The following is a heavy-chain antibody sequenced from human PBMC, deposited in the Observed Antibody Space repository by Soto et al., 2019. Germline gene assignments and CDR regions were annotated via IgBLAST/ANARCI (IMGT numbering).Heavy chain of an antibody. CDR3: ASEVIPLPTDWYFDL. D-gene: IGHD2-15*01. Sequence: QLQLRESGPGLVKPSETLSLTCTVSGGSISGGVGGLYYWSWIRQPPGKGLEWIGYIYDSGSTYSSPSLKSRVTISVDPSKHQFSLRLSSVTAADTAVYYCASEVIPLPTDWYFDLWGRGTLVTVSS. CDR1: GGSISGGVGGLYY. J-gene: IGHJ2*01. V-gene: IGHV4-30-4*01. CDR2: IYDSGST.